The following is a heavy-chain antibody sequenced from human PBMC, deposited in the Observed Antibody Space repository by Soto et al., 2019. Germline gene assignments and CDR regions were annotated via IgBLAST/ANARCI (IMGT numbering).Heavy chain of an antibody. Sequence: GGSLRLSCAASGFIFNNNGMHWVRQAPGKGLEWVAVIWYDGSNKYYADSVKGRFTISRDNSKNTLYLQMNSLRAEDTAVYYCAREYSSGWGRQAFDIWGQGTMVTVSS. J-gene: IGHJ3*02. CDR3: AREYSSGWGRQAFDI. D-gene: IGHD6-19*01. CDR2: IWYDGSNK. CDR1: GFIFNNNG. V-gene: IGHV3-33*01.